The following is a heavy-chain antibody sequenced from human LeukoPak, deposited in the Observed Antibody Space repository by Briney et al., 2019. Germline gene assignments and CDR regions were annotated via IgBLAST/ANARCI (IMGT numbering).Heavy chain of an antibody. CDR3: AKDLGWELPAEAY. V-gene: IGHV3-23*01. Sequence: GGSLRLSCVASGFTFEKYVMNWVRRAPGKGLEWLATIYGSGVSISYADSVKGRFTISRDNSNNTLYLQMNSLRAEDTAMYFCAKDLGWELPAEAYWGQGVLVTVSS. J-gene: IGHJ4*02. CDR1: GFTFEKYV. CDR2: IYGSGVSI. D-gene: IGHD1-26*01.